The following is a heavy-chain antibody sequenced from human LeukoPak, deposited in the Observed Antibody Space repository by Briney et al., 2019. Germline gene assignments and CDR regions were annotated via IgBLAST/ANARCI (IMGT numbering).Heavy chain of an antibody. CDR3: ARSTSGHNWFDP. CDR2: IYSGGST. D-gene: IGHD6-25*01. J-gene: IGHJ5*02. V-gene: IGHV3-53*01. CDR1: GFTVSSNY. Sequence: PGVSLRLSCAASGFTVSSNYMSWVRQAPGKGLEWVSVIYSGGSTYYADSVKGRFTISRDNSKNTLYVQMNSLRAEDTAVYYCARSTSGHNWFDPWGQGTLVTVSS.